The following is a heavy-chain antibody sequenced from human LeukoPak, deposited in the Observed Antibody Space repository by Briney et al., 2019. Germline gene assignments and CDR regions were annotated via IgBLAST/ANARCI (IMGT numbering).Heavy chain of an antibody. CDR2: IYYSGST. Sequence: SETLSLTCTVSGGSISSYYWSWIRQPPGKGLERIGYIYYSGSTNYNPSLKSRVTISVDTSKNQFSLKLSSVTAADTAVYYCARDRSTSRYYYGMDVWGQGTTVTVSS. CDR1: GGSISSYY. V-gene: IGHV4-59*01. J-gene: IGHJ6*02. CDR3: ARDRSTSRYYYGMDV. D-gene: IGHD2-2*01.